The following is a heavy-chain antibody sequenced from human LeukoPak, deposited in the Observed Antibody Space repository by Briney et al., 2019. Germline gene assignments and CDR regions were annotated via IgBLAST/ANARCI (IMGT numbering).Heavy chain of an antibody. Sequence: GGSLRLSCAASGFTFSSYGMHWVRQAPGKGLEWVAFIRYDGSNKYYADSVKGRFTISRDNSKNTLYLQMNSLRAEDTAVYYCAKVRSYYDSSGYYFDYWGQGTLVTVSS. D-gene: IGHD3-22*01. J-gene: IGHJ4*02. CDR1: GFTFSSYG. CDR3: AKVRSYYDSSGYYFDY. V-gene: IGHV3-30*02. CDR2: IRYDGSNK.